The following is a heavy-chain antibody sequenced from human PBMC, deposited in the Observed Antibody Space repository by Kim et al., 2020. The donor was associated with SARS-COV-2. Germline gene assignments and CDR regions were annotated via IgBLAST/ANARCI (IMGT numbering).Heavy chain of an antibody. J-gene: IGHJ4*02. D-gene: IGHD1-20*01. CDR1: GDSVSSNSAA. CDR2: TYFRSKWYN. Sequence: SQTLSLTCAISGDSVSSNSAAWNWIRQSPSRGLEWLGRTYFRSKWYNDYSVSVKSRITINPDTFKNQFSQQLNSVTPEDTAVYYCARDIPITGPGDFDDWGEETLDTVSS. V-gene: IGHV6-1*01. CDR3: ARDIPITGPGDFDD.